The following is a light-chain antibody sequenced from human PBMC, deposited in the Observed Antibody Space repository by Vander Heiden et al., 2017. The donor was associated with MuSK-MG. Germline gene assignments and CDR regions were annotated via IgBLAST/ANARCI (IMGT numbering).Light chain of an antibody. J-gene: IGLJ2*01. Sequence: QSVLTQPPSVSGAPGQRVTISCTGSSSDIGAGYDVHWYQQLPGTAPKLLIYGNSNRASGVPDRFSGSKSGTSASLAITGLQAEEEADYYCQSYDSSLSGYVVFGGGTKLTVL. V-gene: IGLV1-40*01. CDR2: GNS. CDR3: QSYDSSLSGYVV. CDR1: SSDIGAGYD.